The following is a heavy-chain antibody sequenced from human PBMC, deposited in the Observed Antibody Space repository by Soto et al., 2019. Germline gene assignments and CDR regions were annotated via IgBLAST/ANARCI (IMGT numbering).Heavy chain of an antibody. Sequence: PGGSLRLCSAASGFIFSDYYMTWIRQAPGKGLEWLSCSSNRDRSTYYADSVKDRFVVSKDNAKNLVYLQMNSLRAEDTAVYFCARAWKIEKFGVISMSKGLDVWGQGTTVTVSS. V-gene: IGHV3-11*01. J-gene: IGHJ6*02. CDR1: GFIFSDYY. CDR2: SSNRDRST. CDR3: ARAWKIEKFGVISMSKGLDV. D-gene: IGHD3-3*01.